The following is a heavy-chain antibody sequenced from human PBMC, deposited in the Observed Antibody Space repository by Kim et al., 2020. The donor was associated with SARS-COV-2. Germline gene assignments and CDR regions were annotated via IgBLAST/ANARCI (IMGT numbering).Heavy chain of an antibody. CDR3: ARDSRKLLWFGESRPFWFDP. CDR1: GFTFSSYG. Sequence: GGSLRLSCAASGFTFSSYGMHWVRQAPGKGLEWVAVIWYDGSNKYYADSVKGRFTISRDNSKNTLYLQMNSLRAEDTAVYYCARDSRKLLWFGESRPFWFDPWGQGTLVTVSS. D-gene: IGHD3-10*01. V-gene: IGHV3-33*01. CDR2: IWYDGSNK. J-gene: IGHJ5*02.